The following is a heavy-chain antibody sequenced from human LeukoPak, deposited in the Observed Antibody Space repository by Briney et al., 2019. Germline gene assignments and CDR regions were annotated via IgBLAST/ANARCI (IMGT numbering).Heavy chain of an antibody. CDR2: MNPNSGNT. D-gene: IGHD6-19*01. J-gene: IGHJ4*02. Sequence: ASVKVSCKASGYTFTSCDINWVRQATGQGLEWMGWMNPNSGNTGYGQSFQGRITMTRDISIGTAYMELSNLTSEGTAIYYCTRGSSGRRDNWGQGTLVTVSS. CDR1: GYTFTSCD. V-gene: IGHV1-8*01. CDR3: TRGSSGRRDN.